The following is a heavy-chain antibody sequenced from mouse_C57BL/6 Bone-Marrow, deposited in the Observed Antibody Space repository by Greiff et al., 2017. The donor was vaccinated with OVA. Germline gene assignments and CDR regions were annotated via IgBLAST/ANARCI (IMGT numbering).Heavy chain of an antibody. D-gene: IGHD2-5*01. CDR1: GYTFTDYY. J-gene: IGHJ3*01. CDR3: ATYYSNVFAY. V-gene: IGHV1-26*01. CDR2: INPNNGGA. Sequence: EVQLQQSGPELVKPGASVKISCKASGYTFTDYYMNWVKQSHGKSLEWIGDINPNNGGASYNQKFTGKATLTVDKSSSTAYMELRSLTSEDSAVYYCATYYSNVFAYWGQGTLVTVSA.